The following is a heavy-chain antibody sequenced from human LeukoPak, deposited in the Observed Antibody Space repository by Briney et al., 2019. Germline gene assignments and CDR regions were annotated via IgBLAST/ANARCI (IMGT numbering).Heavy chain of an antibody. CDR1: GYTFTSYY. D-gene: IGHD3-22*01. CDR3: ARGYYDSSGYYRRLGDYFDY. J-gene: IGHJ4*02. CDR2: INPSGGST. V-gene: IGHV1-46*01. Sequence: ASVKVSCTASGYTFTSYYMHWVRQAPGQGLEWMGIINPSGGSTSYAQKFQGRVTMTRDTSTSTVYMELSSLRSEDTAVYYCARGYYDSSGYYRRLGDYFDYWGQGTLVTVSS.